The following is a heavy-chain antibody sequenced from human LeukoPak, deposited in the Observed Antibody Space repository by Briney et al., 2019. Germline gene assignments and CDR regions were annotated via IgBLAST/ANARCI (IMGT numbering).Heavy chain of an antibody. D-gene: IGHD6-19*01. CDR1: GFTFSSYS. J-gene: IGHJ4*02. CDR3: ARKSVVGTADY. V-gene: IGHV3-48*01. Sequence: PGGSLRLSCAASGFTFSSYSMNWVRQAPGKGLEWVSYITSSSSTIYYADSVKGRFTISRDNAKNSLYLQMNSLRAEDTAVYYCARKSVVGTADYWGQGTLVTVSS. CDR2: ITSSSSTI.